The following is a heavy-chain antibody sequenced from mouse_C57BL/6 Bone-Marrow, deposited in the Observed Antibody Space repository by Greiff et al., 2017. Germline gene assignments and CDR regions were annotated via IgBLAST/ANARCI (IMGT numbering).Heavy chain of an antibody. V-gene: IGHV1-64*01. Sequence: QVQLQQPGAELVKPGASVKLSCKASGYTFTNYWMHWLKQRPGQGLEWIGMMHPNDGSPDYNEKFKSEATLSVDKSSRTAYMELSSLTSEDSAVYYCARSYDYDDYTMDYWGQGTSVTVSS. J-gene: IGHJ4*01. CDR2: MHPNDGSP. CDR1: GYTFTNYW. CDR3: ARSYDYDDYTMDY. D-gene: IGHD2-4*01.